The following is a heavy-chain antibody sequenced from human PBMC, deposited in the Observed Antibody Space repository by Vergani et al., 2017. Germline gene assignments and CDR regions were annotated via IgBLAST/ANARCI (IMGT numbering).Heavy chain of an antibody. V-gene: IGHV3-30*19. CDR2: ISIDGSIK. Sequence: QVQLVEAGGGVVQPGRSLRVSCAGSGFTFTYYDMHWVRQAPGKGLEWVAVISIDGSIKHYGDSVKGRVTITRDNSKNTLYLQMTSLRGDDTAIYYCGRDAFKGKPDVVDIWGQGTMVTVSS. CDR1: GFTFTYYD. CDR3: GRDAFKGKPDVVDI. J-gene: IGHJ3*02.